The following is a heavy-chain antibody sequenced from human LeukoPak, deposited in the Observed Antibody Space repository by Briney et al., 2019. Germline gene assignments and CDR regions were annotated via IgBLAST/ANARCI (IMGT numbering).Heavy chain of an antibody. Sequence: PSETLSLTCTVSSGPISTSNYYWGWVRQAPGKGLEWVSYISSSSSSIYYADAVKGRFTISRDNAKNSLYLQMNSLRAEDTAVYYCARVYRRYFDYWGQGTLVTVSS. J-gene: IGHJ4*02. CDR3: ARVYRRYFDY. D-gene: IGHD1-14*01. CDR1: SGPISTSNYY. CDR2: ISSSSSSI. V-gene: IGHV3-48*01.